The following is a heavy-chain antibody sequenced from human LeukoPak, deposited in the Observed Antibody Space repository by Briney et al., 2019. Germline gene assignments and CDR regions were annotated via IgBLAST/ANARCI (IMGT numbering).Heavy chain of an antibody. CDR2: ISYDGSNK. CDR3: ARDSTAMVSTYLEY. D-gene: IGHD5-18*01. V-gene: IGHV3-30-3*01. CDR1: GFTFSSYA. J-gene: IGHJ4*02. Sequence: GRSLRLSCAASGFTFSSYAMHWVRQAPGKGLEWVAVISYDGSNKYYADSVKGRFTISRDNSKNTLYLQMNSLRAEDTAVYYCARDSTAMVSTYLEYWGQGTLVTVSS.